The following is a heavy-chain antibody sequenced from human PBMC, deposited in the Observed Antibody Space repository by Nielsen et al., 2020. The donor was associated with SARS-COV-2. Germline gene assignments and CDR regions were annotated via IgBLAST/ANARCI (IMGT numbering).Heavy chain of an antibody. CDR2: IYSDGST. CDR1: GFTVSSNY. Sequence: GESLKISCAASGFTVSSNYMSWVRQAPGKGLEWVSVIYSDGSTYYADSVKGRFTISRDNAKNSLYLQMNSLRAEDTAVYFCARRNGMDVWGQGTTVTVSS. V-gene: IGHV3-53*01. CDR3: ARRNGMDV. J-gene: IGHJ6*02.